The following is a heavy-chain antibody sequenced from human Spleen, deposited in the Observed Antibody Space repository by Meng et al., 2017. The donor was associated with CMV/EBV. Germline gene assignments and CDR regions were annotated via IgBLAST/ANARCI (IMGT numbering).Heavy chain of an antibody. CDR3: AREVGNNFDY. CDR2: ISGSGGST. D-gene: IGHD1-26*01. J-gene: IGHJ4*02. Sequence: ELQWLGSGVVLAQLWGSIRLSCAASGFTFSSYAMSWVRQAPGKGLEWVSAISGSGGSTYYADSVKGRFTISRDNSKNTLYLQMNSLRAEDTAVYYCAREVGNNFDYWGQGTLVTVSS. CDR1: GFTFSSYA. V-gene: IGHV3-23*01.